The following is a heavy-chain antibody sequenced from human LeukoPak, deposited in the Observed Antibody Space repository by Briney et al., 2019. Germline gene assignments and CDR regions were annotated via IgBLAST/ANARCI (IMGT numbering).Heavy chain of an antibody. J-gene: IGHJ3*02. CDR1: GFTFSSYG. D-gene: IGHD3-10*01. CDR2: ISYDGSNK. V-gene: IGHV3-30*18. Sequence: GGSLRLSCAASGFTFSSYGMHWVRQAPGKGLGWVAVISYDGSNKYYADSVKGRFTISRDNSKNTLYLQMNSLRAEDTAVYYCAKDIGGGGFDIWAKGQWSPSLQ. CDR3: AKDIGGGGFDI.